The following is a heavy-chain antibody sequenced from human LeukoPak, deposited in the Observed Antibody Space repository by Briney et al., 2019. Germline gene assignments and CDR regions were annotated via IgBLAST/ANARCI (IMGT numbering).Heavy chain of an antibody. D-gene: IGHD3-9*01. V-gene: IGHV3-33*01. Sequence: PGGSLRLSCAASGFTFSSYGMHWVRQAPGKGLEWVAVIWYDGSSKYYVDSVKGRFTISRDNSKSTLYLQMNSLRAEDTAVYYCARDLKALRYFDWLSDWGQGTLVTVSS. J-gene: IGHJ4*02. CDR2: IWYDGSSK. CDR3: ARDLKALRYFDWLSD. CDR1: GFTFSSYG.